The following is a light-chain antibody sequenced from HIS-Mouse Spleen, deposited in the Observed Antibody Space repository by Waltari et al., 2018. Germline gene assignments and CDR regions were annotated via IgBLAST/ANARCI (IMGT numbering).Light chain of an antibody. CDR3: CSYAGSSTFEV. Sequence: QSALTQPASVSGAPGQSITISCTGTSSDVVIYNLVSWYQQHPGKAPKLMIYEGSKRPSGVSNRFSGSKSGNTASLTISGLQAEDEADYYCCSYAGSSTFEVFGGGTKLTVL. CDR2: EGS. J-gene: IGLJ2*01. V-gene: IGLV2-23*03. CDR1: SSDVVIYNL.